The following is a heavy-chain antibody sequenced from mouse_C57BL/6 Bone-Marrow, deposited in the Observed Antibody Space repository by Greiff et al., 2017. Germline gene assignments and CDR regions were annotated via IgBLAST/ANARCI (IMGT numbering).Heavy chain of an antibody. CDR3: AREGVLREGFAY. Sequence: QVQLQQSGAELVRPGTSVKVSCKASGYAFTNYLIEWVKQRPGQGLEWIGVINPGSGGTNYNEKFKGKATLTADKSSSTAYMQLSSLTSEDSAVYFCAREGVLREGFAYWGQGTLVTVSA. J-gene: IGHJ3*01. D-gene: IGHD1-1*01. CDR1: GYAFTNYL. V-gene: IGHV1-54*01. CDR2: INPGSGGT.